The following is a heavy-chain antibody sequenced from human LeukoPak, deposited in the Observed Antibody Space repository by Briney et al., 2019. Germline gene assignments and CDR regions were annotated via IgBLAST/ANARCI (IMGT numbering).Heavy chain of an antibody. Sequence: SETLSLTCTVSGGSITGYHWSWIRQPPGEGLEWIGYIYSSETTNYKPSLKSRVTISADTSKNQISLKLTSVTAADTAIYYCARRSDFHIWGQGTMVTVSS. V-gene: IGHV4-4*08. CDR2: IYSSETT. D-gene: IGHD3-3*01. J-gene: IGHJ3*02. CDR1: GGSITGYH. CDR3: ARRSDFHI.